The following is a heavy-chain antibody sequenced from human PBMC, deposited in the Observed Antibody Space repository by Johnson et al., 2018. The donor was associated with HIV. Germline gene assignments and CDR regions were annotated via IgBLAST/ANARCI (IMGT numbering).Heavy chain of an antibody. CDR1: GFTFSSYW. D-gene: IGHD3-9*01. V-gene: IGHV3-74*01. CDR2: IKSDGSST. CDR3: AREEGNYMLTRGDAFDI. Sequence: VQLVESGGGVVQPGGSLRLSCAASGFTFSSYWMEWVRQAPGKGLVWVSRIKSDGSSTTYADSVKGRFTISRDNAKNSLYLQMNSLSAEDTAVYYCAREEGNYMLTRGDAFDIWGQGTMVTVSS. J-gene: IGHJ3*02.